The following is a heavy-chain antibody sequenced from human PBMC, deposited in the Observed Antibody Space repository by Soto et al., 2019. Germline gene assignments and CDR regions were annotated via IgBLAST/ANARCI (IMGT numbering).Heavy chain of an antibody. CDR2: IRFDGSNI. D-gene: IGHD2-15*01. CDR3: ARDGVGATAFWGYLDY. V-gene: IGHV3-33*01. J-gene: IGHJ4*02. Sequence: QVLLVESGGGVVQPGRSLRLSCAASGSIFRGYGMHWVRQAPGKGLEWVAVIRFDGSNINYADFVMGRFTISRDNSKNTLYLEMNSLRVEETAVYYCARDGVGATAFWGYLDYWGQGTLGTVSS. CDR1: GSIFRGYG.